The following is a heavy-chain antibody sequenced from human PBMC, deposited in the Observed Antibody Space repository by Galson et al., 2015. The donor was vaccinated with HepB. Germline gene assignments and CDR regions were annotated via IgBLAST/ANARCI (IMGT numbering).Heavy chain of an antibody. CDR3: ARTFYYDSSGYYYGNYYDY. V-gene: IGHV3-7*01. CDR2: IKQDGSEK. Sequence: ALRLSCAASGFTFSSYWMSWVRQAPGKGLEWVANIKQDGSEKYYVDSVKGRFTISRDNAKNSLYLQMNSLRAEDMAVYYCARTFYYDSSGYYYGNYYDYWGQGTLVTVSS. J-gene: IGHJ4*02. CDR1: GFTFSSYW. D-gene: IGHD3-22*01.